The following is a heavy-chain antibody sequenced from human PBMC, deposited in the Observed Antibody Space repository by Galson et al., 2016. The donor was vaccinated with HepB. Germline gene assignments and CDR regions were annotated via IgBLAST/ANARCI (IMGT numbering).Heavy chain of an antibody. V-gene: IGHV4-38-2*01. D-gene: IGHD6-6*01. CDR1: GCSINSGYY. J-gene: IGHJ4*02. Sequence: SETLSLTCSVSGCSINSGYYWAWIRQPPGKGLEWLGSISHSGTTYHNPSLTSRVSISVDTSKNKFSLKVNSVIAADTAVYYCARPQFSGSSRIDYWGQGTLVTVAS. CDR3: ARPQFSGSSRIDY. CDR2: ISHSGTT.